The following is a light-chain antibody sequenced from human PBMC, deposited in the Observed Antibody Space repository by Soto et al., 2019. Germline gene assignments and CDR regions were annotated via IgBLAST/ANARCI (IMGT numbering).Light chain of an antibody. CDR3: QQYDSYPFT. J-gene: IGKJ2*01. Sequence: DIQMTQSPSTLSASVGDRVTITCRASQSIGTWLAWFQRKPGKAPDVLIFKASSLERGVPSRFSGSGSGTELTLTISSLQPDDFATYYCQQYDSYPFTFGQGTKLDIK. CDR2: KAS. CDR1: QSIGTW. V-gene: IGKV1-5*03.